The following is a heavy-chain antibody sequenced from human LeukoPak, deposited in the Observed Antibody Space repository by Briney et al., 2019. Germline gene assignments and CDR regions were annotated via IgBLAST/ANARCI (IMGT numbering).Heavy chain of an antibody. CDR2: ISSSSSYI. D-gene: IGHD3-10*01. Sequence: GGSLRLSCAASGFTFSSYSMNWVRQAPGKGLEWVSSISSSSSYIYYADSVKGRFTISRDNAKNSLYLQMNSLRAEDTAVYYCARVVGFGELDYYYYMDVWGKGTTVTISS. V-gene: IGHV3-21*01. CDR1: GFTFSSYS. CDR3: ARVVGFGELDYYYYMDV. J-gene: IGHJ6*03.